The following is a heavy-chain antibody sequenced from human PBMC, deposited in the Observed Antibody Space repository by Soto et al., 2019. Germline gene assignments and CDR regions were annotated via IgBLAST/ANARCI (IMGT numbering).Heavy chain of an antibody. CDR2: INPSGGST. V-gene: IGHV1-46*01. CDR1: GYTFTSYY. J-gene: IGHJ6*02. CDR3: ARTMTGTTTYYSPRATDV. Sequence: GASVKVSCKASGYTFTSYYMHWVRQAPGQGLEWMGIINPSGGSTSYAQKFQGRVTMTRDTSTSTVYMELSSLRSEDTAVYYCARTMTGTTTYYSPRATDVSGQGSTVTVSS. D-gene: IGHD1-7*01.